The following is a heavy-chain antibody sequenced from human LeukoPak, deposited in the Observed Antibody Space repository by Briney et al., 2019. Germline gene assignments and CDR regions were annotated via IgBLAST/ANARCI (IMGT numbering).Heavy chain of an antibody. D-gene: IGHD3-10*01. CDR2: ISYDGSNK. CDR3: ARVGSDYYGSGVDY. CDR1: GFTFSSYA. V-gene: IGHV3-30*04. J-gene: IGHJ4*02. Sequence: GRSLRLSCAASGFTFSSYAMHWVCQAPGKGLEWVAVISYDGSNKYYADSVKGRFTISRDNSKNTLYLQMNSLRAEDTAVYYCARVGSDYYGSGVDYWGQGTLVTVSS.